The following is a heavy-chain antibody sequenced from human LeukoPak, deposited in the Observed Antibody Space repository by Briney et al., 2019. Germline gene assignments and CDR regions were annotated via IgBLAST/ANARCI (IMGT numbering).Heavy chain of an antibody. D-gene: IGHD3-3*01. CDR1: GFTFSSYA. Sequence: GGSLRLSCAASGFTFSSYAMHWVRQAPGKGLEWVAVISYDGSNKYYADSVKGRFTISRDNSKNTLYLQMNSLRAEDTAVYYCARDTWMGNYDFWSGLCDYWGQGTLVTVSS. CDR3: ARDTWMGNYDFWSGLCDY. J-gene: IGHJ4*02. CDR2: ISYDGSNK. V-gene: IGHV3-30*01.